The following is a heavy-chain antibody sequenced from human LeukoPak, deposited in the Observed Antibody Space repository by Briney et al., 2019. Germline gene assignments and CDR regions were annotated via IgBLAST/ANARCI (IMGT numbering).Heavy chain of an antibody. J-gene: IGHJ4*02. Sequence: SETLSLTCTVTGGSISSGDYYWSWIRQSPGKGLEWLGYIYYSGSTLYNPSLKSRVTISVDTSKNQFSLKLRSVTAADTAVYYCARVPRPYDYVWGSPFDYWGQGTLVTVSS. CDR3: ARVPRPYDYVWGSPFDY. CDR1: GGSISSGDYY. CDR2: IYYSGST. D-gene: IGHD3-16*01. V-gene: IGHV4-30-4*01.